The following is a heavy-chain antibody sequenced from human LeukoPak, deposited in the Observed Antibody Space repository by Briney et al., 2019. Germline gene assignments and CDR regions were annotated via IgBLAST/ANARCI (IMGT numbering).Heavy chain of an antibody. CDR1: GGTFSSYA. CDR3: ARDDYGDYGS. V-gene: IGHV1-69*06. CDR2: IIPIFGTA. D-gene: IGHD4-17*01. J-gene: IGHJ5*02. Sequence: ASVKVSCRASGGTFSSYAISWVRQAPGQGLEWMGGIIPIFGTANYAQKFQGRVTITADKSTSTAYMELSSLRSEDTAVYYCARDDYGDYGSWGQETLVTVSS.